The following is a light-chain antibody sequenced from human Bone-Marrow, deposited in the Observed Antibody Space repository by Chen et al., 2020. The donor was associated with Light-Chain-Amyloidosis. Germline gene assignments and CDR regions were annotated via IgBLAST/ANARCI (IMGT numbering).Light chain of an antibody. Sequence: SYVLTQPSSVSVAPGQTATIACGGNNIGSTSVHWYQQTTGQAPLLVVYDDSDRPSGIPERLSCSNSGNTATLTISRVEAGDEADYYCQVWDRSSDRPVFGGGTKLTVL. J-gene: IGLJ3*02. CDR2: DDS. CDR1: NIGSTS. CDR3: QVWDRSSDRPV. V-gene: IGLV3-21*02.